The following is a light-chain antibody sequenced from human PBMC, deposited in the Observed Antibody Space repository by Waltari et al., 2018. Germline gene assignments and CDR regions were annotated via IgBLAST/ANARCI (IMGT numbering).Light chain of an antibody. Sequence: QLVLTQSPSAPASLGAPVRLTCTLSSGHTSNVIAWHQQQPEKGPRYLMTVNSDGSHTKGDEIPDRFSGSSSGAERYLTISSLQSEDEADYYCQTGGHGTWVFGGGTKLTVL. V-gene: IGLV4-69*01. CDR3: QTGGHGTWV. CDR2: VNSDGSH. J-gene: IGLJ3*02. CDR1: SGHTSNV.